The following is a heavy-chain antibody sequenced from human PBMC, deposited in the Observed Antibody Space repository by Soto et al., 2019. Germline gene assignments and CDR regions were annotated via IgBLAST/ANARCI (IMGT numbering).Heavy chain of an antibody. CDR2: ISRDSAIL. D-gene: IGHD3-3*01. CDR3: AKYNGGVWSAPRGGCYAYYGMDV. Sequence: EVQLVESGGDLVQPGGSLRLSCIASGFTFGDHAMHWVREVPGRGLEWVSGISRDSAILDYGASVQGRFTISRDNAKNSLYMEMNSLRPEHPALYFCAKYNGGVWSAPRGGCYAYYGMDVWCQGTTVSVSS. CDR1: GFTFGDHA. V-gene: IGHV3-9*01. J-gene: IGHJ6*01.